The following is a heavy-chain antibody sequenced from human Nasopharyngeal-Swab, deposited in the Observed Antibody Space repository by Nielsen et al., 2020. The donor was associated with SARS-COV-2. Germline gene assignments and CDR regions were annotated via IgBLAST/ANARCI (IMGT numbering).Heavy chain of an antibody. J-gene: IGHJ4*02. CDR1: GFTFSSYA. Sequence: GESLKISCAASGFTFSSYAMHWVRQAPGKGLEWVAVISYDGSNKYYADSVKGRFTISRDNSKNTLYLQMNSLRAEDTAVYYWARDPHGLWLAPDFDYWGQGTLVTVSS. CDR3: ARDPHGLWLAPDFDY. D-gene: IGHD6-19*01. V-gene: IGHV3-30*04. CDR2: ISYDGSNK.